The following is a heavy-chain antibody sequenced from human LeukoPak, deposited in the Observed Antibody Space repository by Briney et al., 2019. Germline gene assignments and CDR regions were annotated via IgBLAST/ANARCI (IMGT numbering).Heavy chain of an antibody. CDR2: IYTGGGT. Sequence: GGSLRLSCAASGFSISHYYMTCVRQTPGKGLDWVSVIYTGGGTNYGDSVKGRITISRDNSKTTLYLQLNSLRADDTAIYYCARGQAYCGADCYSDWGQGTLVTVSS. CDR1: GFSISHYY. J-gene: IGHJ4*02. V-gene: IGHV3-66*01. CDR3: ARGQAYCGADCYSD. D-gene: IGHD2-21*02.